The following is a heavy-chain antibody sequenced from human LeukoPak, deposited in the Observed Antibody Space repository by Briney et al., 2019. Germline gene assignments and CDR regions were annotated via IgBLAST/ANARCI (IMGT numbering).Heavy chain of an antibody. CDR1: GGSISSSNYY. Sequence: KSSETLSLTCIVSGGSISSSNYYWGWIRQPPGMGLEFIGNIYYSGSTYYNPSLKSRLTISIDTSKNQFSLKLNSVTAADTAVYYCARRYCSGTTCYVLWGQGTLVTVSS. D-gene: IGHD2-2*01. J-gene: IGHJ4*02. CDR2: IYYSGST. CDR3: ARRYCSGTTCYVL. V-gene: IGHV4-39*01.